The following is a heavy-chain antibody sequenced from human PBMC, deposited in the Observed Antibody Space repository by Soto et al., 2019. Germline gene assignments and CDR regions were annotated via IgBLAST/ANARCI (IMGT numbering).Heavy chain of an antibody. CDR1: GFTFSSYG. CDR2: IWYDGSKK. CDR3: ASTMVRGVITVPSLERVGYFDY. Sequence: QVQLVESGGGVVQPGRSLRLSCAASGFTFSSYGMHWVRQAPGKGLEWVAVIWYDGSKKYYADSVKGRFTISRDNSKNTLYLQMNSLRAEDTAVYYCASTMVRGVITVPSLERVGYFDYWGQGTLVTVSS. V-gene: IGHV3-33*01. J-gene: IGHJ4*02. D-gene: IGHD3-10*01.